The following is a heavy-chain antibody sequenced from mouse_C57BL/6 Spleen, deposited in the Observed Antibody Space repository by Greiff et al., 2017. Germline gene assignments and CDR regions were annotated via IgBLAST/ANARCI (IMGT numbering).Heavy chain of an antibody. Sequence: QVQLQQSGPGLVQPSQSLSITCTVSGFSLTSYGVHWVRQSPGKGLEWLGVIWSGGSTDYNAAFISRLSISKDNSKSQVFFKMNSLQADDTAIYYCARSYGSREDWFAYWGQGTLVTVSA. CDR2: IWSGGST. CDR1: GFSLTSYG. J-gene: IGHJ3*01. CDR3: ARSYGSREDWFAY. V-gene: IGHV2-2*01. D-gene: IGHD1-1*01.